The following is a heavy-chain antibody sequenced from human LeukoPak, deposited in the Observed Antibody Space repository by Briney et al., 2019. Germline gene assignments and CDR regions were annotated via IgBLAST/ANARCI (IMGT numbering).Heavy chain of an antibody. CDR3: ARCTGGDCGGAFDI. CDR2: MNPNTGNA. V-gene: IGHV1-8*01. Sequence: ASVKVSCKTCVNTFTNYDINWLRQATGQGLEWMGWMNPNTGNADSAQKFQGRVTITRNISTSTAYMELSSLRFEDTAVYYCARCTGGDCGGAFDIWGQGTMVTVSS. D-gene: IGHD2-21*02. CDR1: VNTFTNYD. J-gene: IGHJ3*02.